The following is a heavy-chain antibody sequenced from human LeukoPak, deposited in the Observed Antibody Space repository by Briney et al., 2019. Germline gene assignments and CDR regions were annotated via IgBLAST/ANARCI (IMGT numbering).Heavy chain of an antibody. CDR1: GFTFSSYS. Sequence: GGSLRLSCAASGFTFSSYSMNWVRQAPGKGLEWVSSISSSSSYIYYADSVKGRFTISRDNAKNSLYLQMNSLRAEDTAVCYCARLSGFSWFDPWGQGTLVTVSS. D-gene: IGHD3-10*01. J-gene: IGHJ5*02. CDR3: ARLSGFSWFDP. CDR2: ISSSSSYI. V-gene: IGHV3-21*01.